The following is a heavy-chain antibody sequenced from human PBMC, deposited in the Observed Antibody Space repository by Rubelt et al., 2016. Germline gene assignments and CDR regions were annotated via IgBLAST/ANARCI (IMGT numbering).Heavy chain of an antibody. J-gene: IGHJ4*02. D-gene: IGHD1-26*01. V-gene: IGHV3-33*08. CDR2: IWYDGSNK. CDR1: GFTFSSYG. CDR3: ARGGMGGSTGYFDY. Sequence: VQLVESGGGLVQPGGSLRLSCAASGFTFSSYGMHWVRQAPGKGLEWVAVIWYDGSNKYYADSVKGRFTTSRDNSKNTLYLQRNSLRAEDTAVYYCARGGMGGSTGYFDYWGQGTLVTVSS.